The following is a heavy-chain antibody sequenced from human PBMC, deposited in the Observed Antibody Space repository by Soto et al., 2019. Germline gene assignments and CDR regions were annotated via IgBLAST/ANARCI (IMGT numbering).Heavy chain of an antibody. CDR3: AKARCSSATCYGPDY. J-gene: IGHJ4*02. V-gene: IGHV3-23*01. D-gene: IGHD2-2*01. CDR1: GFIFSSYT. Sequence: EVQLLQSGGGLVQPGESLRLSCAASGFIFSSYTMSWVRQAPGKGLEWVSVISGSGGSPYHADSVQGRFTISRDNPKNTLYLQMDSLRAEDTAMYYCAKARCSSATCYGPDYWGQVSLVTVSS. CDR2: ISGSGGSP.